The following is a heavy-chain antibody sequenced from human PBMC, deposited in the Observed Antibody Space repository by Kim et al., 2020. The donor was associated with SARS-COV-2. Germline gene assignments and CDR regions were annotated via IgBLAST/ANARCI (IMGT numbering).Heavy chain of an antibody. V-gene: IGHV7-4-1*02. Sequence: ASVKVSCKASGYTFTLHAMNWVRQAPGQGLEWMGWINTNTGNPTYAQGFTGRFVFSLDTSVSTAYLQISSLKAEDTAVYYCARVVEEGYCSGGSCYSVGMDVWGQGTTVTVSS. CDR3: ARVVEEGYCSGGSCYSVGMDV. CDR1: GYTFTLHA. CDR2: INTNTGNP. D-gene: IGHD2-15*01. J-gene: IGHJ6*02.